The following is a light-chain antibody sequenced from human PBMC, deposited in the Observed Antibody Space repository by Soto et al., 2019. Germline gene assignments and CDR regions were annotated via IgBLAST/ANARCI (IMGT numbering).Light chain of an antibody. CDR1: TSNIGSNT. CDR3: AAWDDSLNGYV. V-gene: IGLV1-44*01. J-gene: IGLJ1*01. Sequence: QSVLTQPPSASGTPGQRVTISCSGSTSNIGSNTVKWYQQLPGTAPKLLFYNNDQRPSGVPDRLSGSKSGTSASLAISGLQSEDEADYYCAAWDDSLNGYVFGSGTKVT. CDR2: NND.